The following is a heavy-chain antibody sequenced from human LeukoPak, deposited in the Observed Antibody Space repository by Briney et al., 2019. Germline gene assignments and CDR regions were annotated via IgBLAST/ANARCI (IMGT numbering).Heavy chain of an antibody. CDR1: GGSISSSSYY. Sequence: SETLSLTCTVSGGSISSSSYYWGWIRQPPGKGLEWIGSIYYSGSTYYNPSLKSRVTISVDTSKNQFSLKLSSVTAADTAVYYCARAPSTVTLDYWGQGTLVTVSS. CDR2: IYYSGST. V-gene: IGHV4-39*01. CDR3: ARAPSTVTLDY. D-gene: IGHD4-17*01. J-gene: IGHJ4*02.